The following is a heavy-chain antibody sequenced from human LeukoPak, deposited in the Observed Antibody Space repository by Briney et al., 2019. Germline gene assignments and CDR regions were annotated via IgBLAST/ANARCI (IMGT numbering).Heavy chain of an antibody. CDR2: ILSSGTTI. CDR1: GFIFGTSE. Sequence: GGSLRLSCAASGFIFGTSEMNWVRQGPGRGLEWVSYILSSGTTIFYADSVKGRFTVSRDNAKNTLYLQMNSLRDEDTAVYYCARGDSISSSWYFDYWGQGTLVTVSS. CDR3: ARGDSISSSWYFDY. V-gene: IGHV3-48*03. D-gene: IGHD6-13*01. J-gene: IGHJ4*02.